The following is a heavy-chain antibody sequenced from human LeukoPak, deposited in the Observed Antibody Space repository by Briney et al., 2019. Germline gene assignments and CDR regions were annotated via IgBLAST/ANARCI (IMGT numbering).Heavy chain of an antibody. CDR3: ARDQGYCGGGCRDAFDI. CDR1: GYTFTSYG. Sequence: ASVKVSCKASGYTFTSYGISWVRQAPGQGLEWMGWISAYNGNTNYAQKLQGRVTMTTDTSTSTAYMELRSLRSDDTAVYYCARDQGYCGGGCRDAFDIWGQGTMVTVSS. CDR2: ISAYNGNT. J-gene: IGHJ3*02. D-gene: IGHD2-21*02. V-gene: IGHV1-18*01.